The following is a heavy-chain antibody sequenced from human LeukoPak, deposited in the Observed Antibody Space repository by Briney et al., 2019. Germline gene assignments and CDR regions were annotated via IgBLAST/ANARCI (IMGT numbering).Heavy chain of an antibody. CDR1: GYTFTSYG. CDR2: ISAYNGNT. D-gene: IGHD4-11*01. CDR3: ARSPTNNWFDP. J-gene: IGHJ5*02. V-gene: IGHV1-18*01. Sequence: ASVKVSCKASGYTFTSYGISWVRQAPGQGLGWMGWISAYNGNTNYAQKLQGRVTMTTDTSTSTAYMELRSLRSEDTAAYYCARSPTNNWFDPWGQGTLVTVSS.